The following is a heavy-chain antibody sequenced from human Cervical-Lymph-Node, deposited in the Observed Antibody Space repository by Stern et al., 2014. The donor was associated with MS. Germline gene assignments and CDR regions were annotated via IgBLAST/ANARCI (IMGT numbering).Heavy chain of an antibody. Sequence: QVQLQESGPGLVKPSETLSLTCTVSGYSISSGYYWGWIRQPPGKGLEWIGSIYHSGSTYYNPSLKSRVTISVDTSKNQISLKLSLVTAADTAVYYCARVEMATITCWGQGTLVTVSS. V-gene: IGHV4-38-2*02. CDR3: ARVEMATITC. D-gene: IGHD5-24*01. CDR2: IYHSGST. CDR1: GYSISSGYY. J-gene: IGHJ4*02.